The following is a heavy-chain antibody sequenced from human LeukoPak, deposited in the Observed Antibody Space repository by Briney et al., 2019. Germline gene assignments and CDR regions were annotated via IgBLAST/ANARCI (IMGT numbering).Heavy chain of an antibody. D-gene: IGHD5-18*01. Sequence: SVKVSCKASGGTFSSYAISWVRQAPGQGLEWMGGIIPIFGTANYAQKFQGRVTITTDESTSTAYMELSSLRSEDTAVYYCASSRDTAMVTDDYYYYMDVWGKGTTVTVSS. CDR1: GGTFSSYA. V-gene: IGHV1-69*05. CDR2: IIPIFGTA. J-gene: IGHJ6*03. CDR3: ASSRDTAMVTDDYYYYMDV.